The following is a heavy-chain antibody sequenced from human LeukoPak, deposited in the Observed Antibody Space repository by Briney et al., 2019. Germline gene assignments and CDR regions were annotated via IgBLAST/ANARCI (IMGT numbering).Heavy chain of an antibody. CDR3: ARGAYYYGSGKIFDY. Sequence: SETLSLTCTVSGGSISSYYWSWIRQPAGKGLEWIASIYTSGSTNYNPSLKSRVTMSVDTSKNQFSLKLSSVTAADTAVYYCARGAYYYGSGKIFDYWGQGTLVTVSS. D-gene: IGHD3-10*01. CDR2: IYTSGST. V-gene: IGHV4-4*07. CDR1: GGSISSYY. J-gene: IGHJ4*02.